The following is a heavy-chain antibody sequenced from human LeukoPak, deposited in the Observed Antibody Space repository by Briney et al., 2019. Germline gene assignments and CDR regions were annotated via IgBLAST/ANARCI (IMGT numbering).Heavy chain of an antibody. CDR3: ARGRSGYSCGSSYYYYMDV. CDR2: INHSGST. CDR1: GGSFSGYY. J-gene: IGHJ6*03. Sequence: PSETLSLTCAVYGGSFSGYYWSWIRQPPGKGLEWIGEINHSGSTNYNPSLKSRVTISVDTSKNQFSLKLSSVTAADTAVYYCARGRSGYSCGSSYYYYMDVWGKGTTVTVSS. D-gene: IGHD5-18*01. V-gene: IGHV4-34*01.